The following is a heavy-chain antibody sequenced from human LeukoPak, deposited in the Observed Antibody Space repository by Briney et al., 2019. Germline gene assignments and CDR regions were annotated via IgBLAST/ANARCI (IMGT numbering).Heavy chain of an antibody. V-gene: IGHV4-4*02. CDR1: GGSISSSNW. Sequence: KPSETLSLTCAVSGGSISSSNWWSWVCQPPGKGLEWIGEIYHSGSTNYNPSLKSRVTISVDKSKNQFPLKLSSVTAADTAVYYCAREKEVVVVTGNYFDYWGQGTLVTVSS. CDR2: IYHSGST. CDR3: AREKEVVVVTGNYFDY. J-gene: IGHJ4*02. D-gene: IGHD2-21*02.